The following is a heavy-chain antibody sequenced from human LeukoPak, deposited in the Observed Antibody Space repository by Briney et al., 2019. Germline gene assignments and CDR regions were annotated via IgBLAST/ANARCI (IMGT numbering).Heavy chain of an antibody. D-gene: IGHD3-10*01. CDR3: ARERTMVRGVISNWFDP. CDR1: GYTFTSYD. Sequence: ASVKVSCKASGYTFTSYDINWVRQATVQGLEWMGWMNPNSGNTGYAQKFQGRVTITRNTSISTAYMELSSLRSEDTAVYYCARERTMVRGVISNWFDPWGQGTLVTVSS. CDR2: MNPNSGNT. V-gene: IGHV1-8*03. J-gene: IGHJ5*02.